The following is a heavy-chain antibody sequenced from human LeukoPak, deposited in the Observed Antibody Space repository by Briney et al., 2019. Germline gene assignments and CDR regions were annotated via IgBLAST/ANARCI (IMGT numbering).Heavy chain of an antibody. J-gene: IGHJ4*02. CDR3: ATYLTRYNWKGGNFDC. Sequence: SETLSLTCAVYGGSFSGYYWSWIRQPPGKGLEWIGEINHSGSTNYNPSLKSRVTISVDTSKNQFSLKLSSVTAADTAVYYCATYLTRYNWKGGNFDCWGQGTLVTVSS. D-gene: IGHD1-20*01. V-gene: IGHV4-34*01. CDR1: GGSFSGYY. CDR2: INHSGST.